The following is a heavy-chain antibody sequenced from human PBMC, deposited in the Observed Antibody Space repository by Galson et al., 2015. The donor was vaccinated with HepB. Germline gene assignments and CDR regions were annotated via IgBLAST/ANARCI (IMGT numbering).Heavy chain of an antibody. CDR3: AKDPYLYSALAGTMAGFDY. CDR2: ISYDRSNK. D-gene: IGHD6-19*01. CDR1: GFTFSNYG. Sequence: SLRPSCAASGFTFSNYGMHWVRQAPGKGLEWVAVISYDRSNKYYADSVKGRFTISRDTSKNTLYLQMNSLRAEDTALYYCAKDPYLYSALAGTMAGFDYWGQGTLVTVSS. J-gene: IGHJ4*02. V-gene: IGHV3-30*18.